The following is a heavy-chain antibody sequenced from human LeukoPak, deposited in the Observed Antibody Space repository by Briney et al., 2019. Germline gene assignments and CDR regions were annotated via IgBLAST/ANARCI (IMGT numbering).Heavy chain of an antibody. Sequence: SETLSLTCAVYGGSFSGYYWSWIRQPPGKGLEWIGEINHSGGTNYNPSLKSRVTISVDTSKNQFSLKLSSVTAADTAVYYCARPHSRYCSSTSCPIIFDYWGQGTLVTVSS. D-gene: IGHD2-2*01. V-gene: IGHV4-34*01. CDR3: ARPHSRYCSSTSCPIIFDY. CDR2: INHSGGT. CDR1: GGSFSGYY. J-gene: IGHJ4*02.